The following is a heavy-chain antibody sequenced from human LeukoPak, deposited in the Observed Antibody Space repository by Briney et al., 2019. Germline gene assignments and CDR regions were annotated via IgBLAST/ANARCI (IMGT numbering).Heavy chain of an antibody. Sequence: ASVKVSSKASGGTFSSYAISWVRQTPGQGLEWMGGIIPIFGTANYAQKFQGRVTITADESTSTAYMELSSLRPEAPAVDYCARSMAGSSSYWFDPWGQGTLVTVSS. D-gene: IGHD6-6*01. V-gene: IGHV1-69*13. J-gene: IGHJ5*02. CDR2: IIPIFGTA. CDR3: ARSMAGSSSYWFDP. CDR1: GGTFSSYA.